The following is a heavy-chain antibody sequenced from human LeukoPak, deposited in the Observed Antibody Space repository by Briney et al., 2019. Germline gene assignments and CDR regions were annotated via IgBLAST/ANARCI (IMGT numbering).Heavy chain of an antibody. CDR1: GYTFINHY. D-gene: IGHD3-10*01. CDR3: VRDRITIVRGVLNYFDP. Sequence: ASVKVSCKASGYTFINHYIHWVRQAPGQGLEWMGWINPNSGDTNYAQKFQGRVTMTTDTSMSTAYMEVGRLRSDDTAVYYCVRDRITIVRGVLNYFDPWGQGTLVTVSS. V-gene: IGHV1-2*02. J-gene: IGHJ5*02. CDR2: INPNSGDT.